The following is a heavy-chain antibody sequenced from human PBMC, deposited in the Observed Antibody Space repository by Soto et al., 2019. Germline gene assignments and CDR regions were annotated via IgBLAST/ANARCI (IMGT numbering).Heavy chain of an antibody. CDR1: GYTFTSYD. CDR2: MNPNSGNT. Sequence: ASVKFSCKASGYTFTSYDINWVRQATGQGLEWMGWMNPNSGNTGYAQKFQGRVTMTRNTSISTAYMELSSLRSEDTAVYYCARVLNFYSAGAFDIWGQGTMVTVSS. J-gene: IGHJ3*02. D-gene: IGHD3-3*01. CDR3: ARVLNFYSAGAFDI. V-gene: IGHV1-8*01.